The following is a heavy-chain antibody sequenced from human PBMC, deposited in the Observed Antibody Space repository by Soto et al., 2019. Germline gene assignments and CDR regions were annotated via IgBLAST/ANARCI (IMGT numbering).Heavy chain of an antibody. J-gene: IGHJ6*02. Sequence: HPGGSLRLSCAASGFTFSSYAVSWVRQAPGKGLEWVSKISGSGGSTYYADSVKGRFTISRDNSKNTLYLQMNSLRAEDTAVYYCAKGEEAGIPGYYYGMDVWGQGTTVTVSS. CDR1: GFTFSSYA. V-gene: IGHV3-23*01. D-gene: IGHD6-19*01. CDR2: ISGSGGST. CDR3: AKGEEAGIPGYYYGMDV.